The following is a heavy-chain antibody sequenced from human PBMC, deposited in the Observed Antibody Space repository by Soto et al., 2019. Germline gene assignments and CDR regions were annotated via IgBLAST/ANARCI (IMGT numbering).Heavy chain of an antibody. CDR1: GGSFSGYY. D-gene: IGHD3-10*01. Sequence: QVQLQQWGAGLLKPSETLSLTCAVYGGSFSGYYWSWIRQPPGKGLEWIGEINHSGSTNYNPSLKGRVTISVDTSKNQFSLKLSSVTAADTAVYYCARGRRGGLHRSNRAPYYYYGMDVWGQGTTVTVSS. V-gene: IGHV4-34*01. J-gene: IGHJ6*02. CDR2: INHSGST. CDR3: ARGRRGGLHRSNRAPYYYYGMDV.